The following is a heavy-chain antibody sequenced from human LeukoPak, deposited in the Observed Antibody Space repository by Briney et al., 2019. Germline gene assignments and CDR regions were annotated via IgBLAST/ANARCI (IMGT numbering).Heavy chain of an antibody. Sequence: GGSLRLSCAASGFTFSSYGMHWVRQAPGKGLEWVAVISYDGSNKYYADSVKGRFTISRDNSKNTLYLQMNSLRAEDTAVYYCAKDPGATYYYGSGSYVFDYWGQGTLVTVSS. CDR1: GFTFSSYG. D-gene: IGHD3-10*01. CDR2: ISYDGSNK. V-gene: IGHV3-30*18. J-gene: IGHJ4*02. CDR3: AKDPGATYYYGSGSYVFDY.